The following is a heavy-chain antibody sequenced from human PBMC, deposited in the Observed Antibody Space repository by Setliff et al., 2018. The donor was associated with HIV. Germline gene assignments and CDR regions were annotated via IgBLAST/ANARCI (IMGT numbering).Heavy chain of an antibody. CDR1: GGSIIVSRYF. CDR3: VRHVWSDDFLVPGWFDS. Sequence: ASETLSLTCTVSGGSIIVSRYFWGWNRQPPGKGREWIGSVYYSGITYYSSSLKSRVTVSVDTSRIQFSLKLTSWTAADTAVYKCVRHVWSDDFLVPGWFDSWSQGTLVTVSS. D-gene: IGHD3-3*01. CDR2: VYYSGIT. V-gene: IGHV4-39*01. J-gene: IGHJ5*01.